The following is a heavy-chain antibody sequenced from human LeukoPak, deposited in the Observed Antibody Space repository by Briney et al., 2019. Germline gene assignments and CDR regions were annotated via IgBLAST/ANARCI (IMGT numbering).Heavy chain of an antibody. CDR3: ASLVDV. CDR1: EFIFSGFA. V-gene: IGHV3-30*04. CDR2: TLSDGSAK. J-gene: IGHJ6*02. Sequence: GGSLRLSCTASEFIFSGFALHWVRQAPGKGLEWVAATLSDGSAKNYADSVKGRSTISRDTSKNTLYLQMDRLRPEDTAVYYCASLVDVWGQGTTVTVSS.